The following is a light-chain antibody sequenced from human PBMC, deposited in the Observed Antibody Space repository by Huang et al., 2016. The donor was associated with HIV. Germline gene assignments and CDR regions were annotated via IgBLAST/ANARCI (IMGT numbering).Light chain of an antibody. CDR2: GAS. V-gene: IGKV3-15*01. CDR1: QSVSSD. CDR3: QQYNNWPPT. J-gene: IGKJ1*01. Sequence: EIVMTQSPATLSVSPGERATLSCRASQSVSSDLAWYQQKPGQPPRLLIFGASTRATGVPARFSGSGSGTEFTLTSSSLQSEGCAVYYCQQYNNWPPTFGQGTKVEIK.